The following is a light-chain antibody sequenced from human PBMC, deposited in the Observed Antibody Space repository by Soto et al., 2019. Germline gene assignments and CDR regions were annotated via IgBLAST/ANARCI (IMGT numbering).Light chain of an antibody. Sequence: SYELTQPPSVSVAPGQTARISCGGNNIESKTVDWYHQKPGQAPVLVVCDDSDRPSGIPERFSGSTSGNTATLTISRVEAGDEADYYCQVYDSRRDHAVFGGGTKVTVL. V-gene: IGLV3-21*02. CDR1: NIESKT. CDR3: QVYDSRRDHAV. J-gene: IGLJ2*01. CDR2: DDS.